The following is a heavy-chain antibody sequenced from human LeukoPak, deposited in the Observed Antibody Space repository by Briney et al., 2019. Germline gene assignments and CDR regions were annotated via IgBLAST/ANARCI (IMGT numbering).Heavy chain of an antibody. J-gene: IGHJ4*02. CDR2: MSSSTEYI. D-gene: IGHD5-12*01. Sequence: GGSLSLSCAASGXTFSAYGVSWVRQAPGKGREWVSYMSSSTEYIHYADSVKGRFTISRDNAKNSLYLQMDSLRAEDTAVYYCARVGLRHGFDYWGQGTLVTVSS. V-gene: IGHV3-21*01. CDR3: ARVGLRHGFDY. CDR1: GXTFSAYG.